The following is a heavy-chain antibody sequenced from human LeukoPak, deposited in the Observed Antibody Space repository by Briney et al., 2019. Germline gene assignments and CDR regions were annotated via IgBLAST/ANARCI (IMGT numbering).Heavy chain of an antibody. D-gene: IGHD3-10*01. CDR1: GDSVSSNSAA. CDR2: TYYRSKWYN. Sequence: SQTLSLTCAISGDSVSSNSAAWNWIRQSPSRGLEWLGRTYYRSKWYNDYAVSVKSRITINPDTSKNQFSLQLNSVTPEDTAVYYCARGGYYGSGSYNYYYYYYMDVWGKGTTVTVSS. J-gene: IGHJ6*03. V-gene: IGHV6-1*01. CDR3: ARGGYYGSGSYNYYYYYYMDV.